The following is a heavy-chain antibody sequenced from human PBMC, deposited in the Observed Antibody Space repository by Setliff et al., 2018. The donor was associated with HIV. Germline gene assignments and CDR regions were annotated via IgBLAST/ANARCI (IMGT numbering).Heavy chain of an antibody. J-gene: IGHJ3*01. Sequence: SETLSLTCTVSGGSISSYYWSWIRQPPGKGLEWIGHMYTSGSTTYNPSLKSRVTLSVDTSENQFSLKLRSLTAADTAVYFCARTGYAFDLWGPGTMVTVSS. CDR1: GGSISSYY. CDR3: ARTGYAFDL. V-gene: IGHV4-4*08. CDR2: MYTSGST.